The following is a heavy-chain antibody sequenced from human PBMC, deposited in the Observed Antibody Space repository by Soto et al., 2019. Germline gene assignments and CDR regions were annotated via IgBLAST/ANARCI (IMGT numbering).Heavy chain of an antibody. CDR3: ARSLDTAMVLDY. CDR1: GGTFSSYA. V-gene: IGHV1-69*13. J-gene: IGHJ4*02. CDR2: IIPIFGTA. D-gene: IGHD5-18*01. Sequence: ASVKVSCKASGGTFSSYAISRVRQAPGQGLEWMGGIIPIFGTANYAQKFQGRVTITADESTSTAYMELSSLRSEDTAVYYCARSLDTAMVLDYWGQGTLVTVSS.